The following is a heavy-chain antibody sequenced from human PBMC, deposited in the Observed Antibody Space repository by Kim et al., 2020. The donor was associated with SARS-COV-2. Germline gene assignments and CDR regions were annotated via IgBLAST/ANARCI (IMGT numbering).Heavy chain of an antibody. CDR1: GFTFSSYG. J-gene: IGHJ6*02. D-gene: IGHD2-2*02. V-gene: IGHV3-30*18. CDR3: AKDLTHIVVVPAAILYYYYGMDV. Sequence: GGSLRLSCAASGFTFSSYGMHWVRQAPGKGLEWVAVISYDGSNKYYADSVKGRFTISRDNSKNTLYLQMNSLRAEDTAVYYCAKDLTHIVVVPAAILYYYYGMDVWGQGPTVTVSS. CDR2: ISYDGSNK.